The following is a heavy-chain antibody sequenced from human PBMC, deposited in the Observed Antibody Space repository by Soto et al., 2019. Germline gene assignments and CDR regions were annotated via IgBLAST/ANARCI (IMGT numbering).Heavy chain of an antibody. CDR1: GGSISSNSYY. CDR2: THYSGSA. V-gene: IGHV4-39*01. CDR3: AGSGARGVMIDY. D-gene: IGHD3-10*01. Sequence: PSETLSLTCTVSGGSISSNSYYWGWIRQPPGKGLQWIGYTHYSGSAYYNPTVKSRVTISVDASRDQFSLRLSSVTAADTAVYYCAGSGARGVMIDYWGQGALVTVSS. J-gene: IGHJ4*02.